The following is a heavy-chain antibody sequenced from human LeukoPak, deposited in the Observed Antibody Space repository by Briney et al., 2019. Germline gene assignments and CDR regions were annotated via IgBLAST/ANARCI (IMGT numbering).Heavy chain of an antibody. Sequence: PGGSLRLSCAASGFTFSSYSMNWVRQAPGKGLEWVSSISSSSSYIYYADSVKGRFTISRDNAKNSLYLQMNSLRAEDTAVYYCARGLYYDFWSGYYGPKNWFDPWGQGTLVTVSS. CDR3: ARGLYYDFWSGYYGPKNWFDP. J-gene: IGHJ5*02. CDR1: GFTFSSYS. V-gene: IGHV3-21*01. D-gene: IGHD3-3*01. CDR2: ISSSSSYI.